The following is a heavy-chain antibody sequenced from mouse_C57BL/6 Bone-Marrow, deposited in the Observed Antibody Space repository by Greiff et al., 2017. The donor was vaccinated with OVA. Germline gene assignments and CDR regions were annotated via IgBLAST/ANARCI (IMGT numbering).Heavy chain of an antibody. CDR1: GYTFTSYW. Sequence: VQLQQPGAELVKPGASVQLSCKASGYTFTSYWMHWVKQRPGQGLEWIGMIHPNSGSTNYNEKFKSKATLTVDKSSSTAYMQLSSLTSEDSAVYYCARHPYGKGDYWGQGTTLTVSS. J-gene: IGHJ2*01. CDR3: ARHPYGKGDY. D-gene: IGHD2-1*01. CDR2: IHPNSGST. V-gene: IGHV1-64*01.